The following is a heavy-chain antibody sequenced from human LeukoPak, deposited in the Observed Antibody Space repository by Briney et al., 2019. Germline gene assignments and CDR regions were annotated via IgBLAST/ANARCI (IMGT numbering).Heavy chain of an antibody. CDR2: IDSTSNTI. V-gene: IGHV3-48*02. J-gene: IGHJ2*01. Sequence: PGGSLRLSCSASGFSFRPYSLNWVRQAPGKGLEWISYIDSTSNTIYSADSVKGRFTISRDNARNTLYLQMNGLRDEDTAVYYCARAPGFVIVPASVNWYFDLWGRGTLVAVSS. CDR3: ARAPGFVIVPASVNWYFDL. CDR1: GFSFRPYS. D-gene: IGHD2-2*01.